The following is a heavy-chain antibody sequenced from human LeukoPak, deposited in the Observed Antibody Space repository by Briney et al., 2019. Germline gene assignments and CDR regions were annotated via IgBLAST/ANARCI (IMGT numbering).Heavy chain of an antibody. J-gene: IGHJ4*02. V-gene: IGHV3-11*01. D-gene: IGHD6-19*01. CDR1: GFTFSDYY. Sequence: PGGSLRLSCAASGFTFSDYYMSWIRQAPGKGLEWVSYISSSGSTIYDADSVKGRFTISRDNAKNSLYLQMNSLRAEDTAVYYCAREASSGWYRYFDYWGQGTLVTVSS. CDR2: ISSSGSTI. CDR3: AREASSGWYRYFDY.